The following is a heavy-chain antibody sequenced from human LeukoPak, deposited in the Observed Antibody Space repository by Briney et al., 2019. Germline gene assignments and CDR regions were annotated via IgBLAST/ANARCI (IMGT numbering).Heavy chain of an antibody. CDR3: ARDSPRERTAAAHAEYFQH. Sequence: GRSLRLSCAASGXTVSSNYMSWVRQAPGKGLEWVSVIYSGGSTYYADSVKGRFTISRDNSKNTLFLQMNSLRAEDTAVYYCARDSPRERTAAAHAEYFQHWGQGTLVTVSS. D-gene: IGHD6-13*01. CDR2: IYSGGST. J-gene: IGHJ1*01. V-gene: IGHV3-53*01. CDR1: GXTVSSNY.